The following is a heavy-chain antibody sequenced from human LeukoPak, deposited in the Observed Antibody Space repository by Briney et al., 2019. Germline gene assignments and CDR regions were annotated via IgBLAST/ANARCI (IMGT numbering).Heavy chain of an antibody. V-gene: IGHV3-48*03. CDR1: GFTFSSYE. CDR3: AKDDSSGWYGPTNWFDP. D-gene: IGHD6-19*01. Sequence: GGSLRLSCAASGFTFSSYEMNWVRQAPGKGLEWVSYISSSGSTIYYADSVKGRFTISRDNSKNTLYLQMNSLRAEDTAVYYCAKDDSSGWYGPTNWFDPWGQGTLVTVSS. CDR2: ISSSGSTI. J-gene: IGHJ5*02.